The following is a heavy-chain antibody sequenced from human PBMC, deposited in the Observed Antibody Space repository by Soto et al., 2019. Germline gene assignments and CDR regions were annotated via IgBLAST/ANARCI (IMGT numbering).Heavy chain of an antibody. D-gene: IGHD3-10*01. CDR1: GDSISTYY. V-gene: IGHV4-59*01. CDR2: IFYSGGT. J-gene: IGHJ4*02. Sequence: SETLSLTCTVSGDSISTYYWSWIRQPPGKGMQWIVYIFYSGGTAYNTSLKSRVTISLDMSKKQISLKLSSVTTADTATYFCARLQMVQKVINXWGQGTLVTVSX. CDR3: ARLQMVQKVINX.